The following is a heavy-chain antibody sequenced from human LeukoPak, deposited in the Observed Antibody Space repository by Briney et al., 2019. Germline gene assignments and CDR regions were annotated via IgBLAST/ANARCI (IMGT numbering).Heavy chain of an antibody. CDR2: INPNSGGT. CDR3: ARGLYYDTSGYYYANY. Sequence: VASVKVSCKASGYTFTGYYMHWVRQAPGQGLEWIGWINPNSGGTNYAPKFQGRVTMTRDTSTSTVYMELSSLRSEDTAVYYCARGLYYDTSGYYYANYWGQGTLVTVSS. J-gene: IGHJ4*02. CDR1: GYTFTGYY. D-gene: IGHD3-22*01. V-gene: IGHV1-2*02.